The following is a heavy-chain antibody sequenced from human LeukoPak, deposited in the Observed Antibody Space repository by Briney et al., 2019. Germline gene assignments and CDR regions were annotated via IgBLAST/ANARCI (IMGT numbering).Heavy chain of an antibody. Sequence: GGSLRLSCAASGFSFSTFGMHWVRQTPGKGLEWVSHISKDESNKYYADSVKARFTVSRDTSKNTLFLQMNSLRVEDTAVYYCAKDNPVLQYWGQGTLVTVSS. CDR3: AKDNPVLQY. J-gene: IGHJ4*02. CDR2: ISKDESNK. V-gene: IGHV3-30*18. CDR1: GFSFSTFG.